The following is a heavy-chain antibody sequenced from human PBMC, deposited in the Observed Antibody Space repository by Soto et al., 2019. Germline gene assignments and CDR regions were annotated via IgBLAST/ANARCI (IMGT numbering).Heavy chain of an antibody. V-gene: IGHV4-59*04. Sequence: SETLSLTCTVSGGSISSYYWSWIRQPPGKGLEWIGYIYYSGSTYYNPSLKSRVTISVDTSKNQFSLKLSSVTAADTAVYYCARDITGTTYNSYWYFDLWGRGTLVTVS. CDR3: ARDITGTTYNSYWYFDL. CDR1: GGSISSYY. J-gene: IGHJ2*01. D-gene: IGHD1-7*01. CDR2: IYYSGST.